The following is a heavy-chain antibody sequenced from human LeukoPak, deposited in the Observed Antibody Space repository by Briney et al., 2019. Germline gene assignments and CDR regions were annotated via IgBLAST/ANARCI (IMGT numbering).Heavy chain of an antibody. CDR1: GFTFNS. D-gene: IGHD3-10*01. CDR2: ISSSSSFI. Sequence: GGSLRLSCTASGFTFNSMNWVRQAPGKGLEWVSYISSSSSFIYYADSVKGRFTISRDNAKNSLYLQMNSLRAEDSAVYYCARGNFYSGSGSSPLDYWGQGTLVTVSS. CDR3: ARGNFYSGSGSSPLDY. J-gene: IGHJ4*02. V-gene: IGHV3-48*01.